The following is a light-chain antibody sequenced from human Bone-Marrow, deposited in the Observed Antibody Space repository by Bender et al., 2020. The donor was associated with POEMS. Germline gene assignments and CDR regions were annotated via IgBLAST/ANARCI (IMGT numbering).Light chain of an antibody. V-gene: IGLV1-44*01. J-gene: IGLJ3*02. CDR2: HDN. CDR1: TSNIGINT. Sequence: QSVLTQPPSASGTPGQRVTISCSGSTSNIGINTVTWYQQLPGTAPKLLIYHDNQRPSGVPDRFSGSKSGTSASLGISGLQSEDEADYYCAAWDDSLNGHWVFGGGTKLTVL. CDR3: AAWDDSLNGHWV.